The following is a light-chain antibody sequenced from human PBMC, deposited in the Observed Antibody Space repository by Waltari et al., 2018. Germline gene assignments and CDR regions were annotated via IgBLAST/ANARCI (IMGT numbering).Light chain of an antibody. Sequence: QSALTQPRSVSGSPGQSVNISCTGTSSDVGGYNYVYWHQQHPGKAPKVIIYDVNKRPSGVPDRFSGSKSGNTASLTISGLQAEDEADYYCCSYAGSEIFTAFGGGTKLTVL. J-gene: IGLJ2*01. V-gene: IGLV2-11*01. CDR3: CSYAGSEIFTA. CDR1: SSDVGGYNY. CDR2: DVN.